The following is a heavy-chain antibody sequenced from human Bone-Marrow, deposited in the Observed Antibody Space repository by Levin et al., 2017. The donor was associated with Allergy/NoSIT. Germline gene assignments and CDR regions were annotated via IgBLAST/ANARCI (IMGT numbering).Heavy chain of an antibody. Sequence: GESLKISCVASGFNFRNYEMNWVRQVPGKGLEWVSHITGSGDSASYADSVRGRFTISRDNAENSLYLQMHSLRAEDSGLYYCATLSVLVPNTVASDKWGEGTLVTVSS. J-gene: IGHJ4*02. D-gene: IGHD2-21*01. CDR2: ITGSGDSA. CDR3: ATLSVLVPNTVASDK. CDR1: GFNFRNYE. V-gene: IGHV3-48*03.